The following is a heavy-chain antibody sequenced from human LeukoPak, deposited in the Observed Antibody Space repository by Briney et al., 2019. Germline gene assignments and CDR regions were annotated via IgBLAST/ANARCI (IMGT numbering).Heavy chain of an antibody. CDR1: GGSISSHY. J-gene: IGHJ6*02. Sequence: SETLSLTCTVSGGSISSHYWSWIRQPPGKGLEWIGYIYYIGSTKYNPSLKSRVTLSIDTSKKQFSLKLSSVTAADTAVYYCARRMRVEDDYHYEGVDVWGQGTTVTVSS. V-gene: IGHV4-59*11. D-gene: IGHD3-16*01. CDR2: IYYIGST. CDR3: ARRMRVEDDYHYEGVDV.